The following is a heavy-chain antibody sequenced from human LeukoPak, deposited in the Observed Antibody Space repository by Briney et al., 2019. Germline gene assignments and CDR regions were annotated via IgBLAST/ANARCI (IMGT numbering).Heavy chain of an antibody. CDR3: ARSWYSSGWYGD. CDR2: IYYSGST. V-gene: IGHV4-39*01. J-gene: IGHJ4*02. CDR1: GGPISSSPYY. Sequence: PSETLSLTCSVSGGPISSSPYYWVWIRQSPGKGLEWIGNIYYSGSTHYNPSLKSRLTISVDTSKNLFSLKLTSVTAADTAIYYCARSWYSSGWYGDWGQGILVTVSS. D-gene: IGHD6-19*01.